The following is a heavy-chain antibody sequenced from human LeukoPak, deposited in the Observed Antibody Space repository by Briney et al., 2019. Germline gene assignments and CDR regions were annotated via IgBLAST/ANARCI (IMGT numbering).Heavy chain of an antibody. V-gene: IGHV3-48*02. J-gene: IGHJ6*02. CDR2: ISSSSSTI. CDR1: GFTFSSYS. CDR3: ARDTVPAAIKVGRPLYYYGMDV. D-gene: IGHD2-2*01. Sequence: GGSLRLSCAASGFTFSSYSMTWVRQAPGKGLEWVSYISSSSSTIYYADSVKGRFTISRDNAKNSLYLQMNSLRDEDTAVYYCARDTVPAAIKVGRPLYYYGMDVWGQGTTVTVSS.